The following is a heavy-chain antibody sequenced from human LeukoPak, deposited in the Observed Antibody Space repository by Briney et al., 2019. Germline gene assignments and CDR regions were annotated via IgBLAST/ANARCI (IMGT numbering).Heavy chain of an antibody. V-gene: IGHV3-30*02. CDR1: GFTFSSYE. CDR3: AKEKPSYGSGSYYVPGDHYFDY. D-gene: IGHD3-10*01. Sequence: GGSLRLSCAASGFTFSSYEMNWVRQAPGKGLEWVAFIRYDGSNKYYADSVKGRFTISRDNSKNTMYLQMNSLRAEDTAVYYCAKEKPSYGSGSYYVPGDHYFDYWGQGTLVTVSS. CDR2: IRYDGSNK. J-gene: IGHJ4*02.